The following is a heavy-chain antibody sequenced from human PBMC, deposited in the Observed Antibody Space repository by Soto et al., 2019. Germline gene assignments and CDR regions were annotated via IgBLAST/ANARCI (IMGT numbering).Heavy chain of an antibody. CDR3: ARVVPAAMYYYYGMDV. D-gene: IGHD2-2*01. V-gene: IGHV3-30*03. CDR2: LSYDGSNK. J-gene: IGHJ6*02. Sequence: QVQLVESGGGVVQPGRSLRLSCAASGFTFSTYAMHWVRQAPGKGLEWGAVLSYDGSNKYYADDVKGRFTISRDNSKNTLYLQMNSLRAEDTAVYYCARVVPAAMYYYYGMDVWGQGTTVTVSS. CDR1: GFTFSTYA.